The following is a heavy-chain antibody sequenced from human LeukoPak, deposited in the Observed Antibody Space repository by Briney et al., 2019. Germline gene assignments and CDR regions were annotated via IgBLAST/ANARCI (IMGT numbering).Heavy chain of an antibody. CDR1: GFTFSDYY. Sequence: GGSLRLSCAASGFTFSDYYMSWIRQAPGKGLEWVSYISSSGSTIYYADSVKGRFTISWDNAKNSLYLQMNSLRAEDTAVYYCARGDSSGWYQGAFDIWGQGTMVTVSS. D-gene: IGHD6-19*01. V-gene: IGHV3-11*01. J-gene: IGHJ3*02. CDR2: ISSSGSTI. CDR3: ARGDSSGWYQGAFDI.